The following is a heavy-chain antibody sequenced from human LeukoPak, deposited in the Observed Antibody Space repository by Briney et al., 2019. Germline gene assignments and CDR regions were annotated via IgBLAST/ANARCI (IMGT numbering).Heavy chain of an antibody. CDR1: GFTFSSFG. D-gene: IGHD3-9*01. CDR2: ISYSGGST. Sequence: GGSLRLSCAASGFTFSSFGMSWVRQTPGKGLEWVSAISYSGGSTYYADSVKGRFTISRDNSKNTLYLQMNSLRAEDTAVYYCARVQRGFSYDILTGPFDYWGQGTLVTVSS. V-gene: IGHV3-23*01. J-gene: IGHJ4*02. CDR3: ARVQRGFSYDILTGPFDY.